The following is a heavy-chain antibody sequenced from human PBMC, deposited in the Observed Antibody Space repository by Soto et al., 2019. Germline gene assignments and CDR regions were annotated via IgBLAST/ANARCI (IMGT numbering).Heavy chain of an antibody. Sequence: GGSLRLSCAASGFSFSTYGMHWVRQAPGKGLEWVAFISNDGSNKYYADSVKGRFTISRDNAKNSLYLQMNSLRAEDTALYYCAKSPEPGAVAGLDYWGQGTLVTVSS. D-gene: IGHD6-19*01. CDR3: AKSPEPGAVAGLDY. CDR2: ISNDGSNK. V-gene: IGHV3-30*18. J-gene: IGHJ4*02. CDR1: GFSFSTYG.